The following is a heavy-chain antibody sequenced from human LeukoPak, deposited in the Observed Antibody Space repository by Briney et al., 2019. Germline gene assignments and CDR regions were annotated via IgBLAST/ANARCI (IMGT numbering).Heavy chain of an antibody. CDR2: ISSSTTTI. V-gene: IGHV3-48*01. J-gene: IGHJ4*02. Sequence: GGSLRLSCTTSGFSFSAYEMNWVRQAPGKGLEWVSYISSSTTTIYYADSVKGRFTISRDNAKNSLYLQMNSLRVEDTALYYCATTGYSSSWYPFDYWGQGTLVTVSS. CDR1: GFSFSAYE. D-gene: IGHD6-13*01. CDR3: ATTGYSSSWYPFDY.